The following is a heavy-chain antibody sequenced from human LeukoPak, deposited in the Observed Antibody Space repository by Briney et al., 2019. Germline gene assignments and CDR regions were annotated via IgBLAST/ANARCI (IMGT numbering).Heavy chain of an antibody. Sequence: SKPLPLTCTASGGPISSVVYYWSGFRQPPGKGLEGIGYIYYSGSTYYNPSLKSRVTISVDTSKNQFSLKLSSVTAADTAVYHCARHAKVGAGVFDIWGQGTMVTVSS. J-gene: IGHJ3*02. V-gene: IGHV4-30-4*01. CDR1: GGPISSVVYY. D-gene: IGHD1-26*01. CDR3: ARHAKVGAGVFDI. CDR2: IYYSGST.